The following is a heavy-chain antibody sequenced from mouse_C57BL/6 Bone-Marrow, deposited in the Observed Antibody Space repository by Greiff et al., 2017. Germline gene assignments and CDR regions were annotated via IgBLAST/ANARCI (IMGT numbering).Heavy chain of an antibody. Sequence: QVQLQQPGAELVRPGSSVKLSCKASGYTFTSYWMHWVKQRPIQGLEWIGNIDPSDSETHYNQKFKDKATLTVAKSSSTSYMQLSSLTSEDSAVYYCAGGDYYSSSYYYAMDYWGQGTTVTVSS. V-gene: IGHV1-52*01. CDR2: IDPSDSET. D-gene: IGHD1-1*01. CDR1: GYTFTSYW. J-gene: IGHJ4*01. CDR3: AGGDYYSSSYYYAMDY.